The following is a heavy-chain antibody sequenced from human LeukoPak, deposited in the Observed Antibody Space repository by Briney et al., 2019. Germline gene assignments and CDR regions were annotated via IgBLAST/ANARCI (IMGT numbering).Heavy chain of an antibody. CDR1: GYSINNYF. J-gene: IGHJ5*02. Sequence: SATLSLTCTVSGYSINNYFWTWLRQPPGKGLEWIGYIYYSGSTNYNPSLKTRVTISLDRSKNQFSLNLSSVTAADTAVYYCARHKSLDARGQGTLGTVS. CDR3: ARHKSLDA. CDR2: IYYSGST. V-gene: IGHV4-59*01.